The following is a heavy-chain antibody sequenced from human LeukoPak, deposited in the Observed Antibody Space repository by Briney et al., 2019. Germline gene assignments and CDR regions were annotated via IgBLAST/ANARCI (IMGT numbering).Heavy chain of an antibody. D-gene: IGHD3-22*01. V-gene: IGHV3-11*01. J-gene: IGHJ4*02. CDR1: GFTFSDYY. CDR2: ISSSGSTR. CDR3: ARDNYYDSSGYSDYFDY. Sequence: GGSLRLSCAASGFTFSDYYMSWIRQAPGKGLEWVSYISSSGSTRYYADSVKGRFTISRDNAKNSLYLQMNSLRAEDTAVYYCARDNYYDSSGYSDYFDYWGQGTLVTVSS.